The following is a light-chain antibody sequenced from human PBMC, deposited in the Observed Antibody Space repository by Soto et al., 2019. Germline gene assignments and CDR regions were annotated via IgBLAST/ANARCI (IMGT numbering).Light chain of an antibody. CDR2: DDA. CDR3: QVCESNSVFV. Sequence: SNELAEPPSLSVAPGQTDRITCGGNNIGSQSVHWYQQKPGQAPVLVVYDDADRPSGVPERFSGSKSGNMATLTISRVEAGDEADYYCQVCESNSVFVFGIGTKV. V-gene: IGLV3-21*02. J-gene: IGLJ1*01. CDR1: NIGSQS.